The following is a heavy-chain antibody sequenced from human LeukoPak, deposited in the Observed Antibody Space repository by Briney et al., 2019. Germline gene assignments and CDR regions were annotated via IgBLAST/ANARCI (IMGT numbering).Heavy chain of an antibody. J-gene: IGHJ3*01. V-gene: IGHV7-4-1*02. CDR2: ISTNTGIP. CDR1: GYTFTNYA. Sequence: GASVKVSCKASGYTFTNYAINWVRQAPGQGLEWMGWISTNTGIPTYAQGFTGRFVFSLDTSVSTAYLQISSLKAADTALYYCARVKREVTSTGEAFDFWGLGTMVTVSS. D-gene: IGHD4-17*01. CDR3: ARVKREVTSTGEAFDF.